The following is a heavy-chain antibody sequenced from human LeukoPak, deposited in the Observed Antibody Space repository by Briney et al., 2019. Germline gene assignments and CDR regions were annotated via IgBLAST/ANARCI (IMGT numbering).Heavy chain of an antibody. D-gene: IGHD4-17*01. CDR3: ARAPYGAVGYFDL. CDR1: RGSISSGGYY. J-gene: IGHJ2*01. Sequence: SETLSLTCTVSRGSISSGGYYWSWIRQHPGKGLEWIGYIYYSGSTYYNPSLKSRVTISVDTSKNQFSLKLSSVTAADTAVYYCARAPYGAVGYFDLWGRGTLVTVSS. V-gene: IGHV4-31*03. CDR2: IYYSGST.